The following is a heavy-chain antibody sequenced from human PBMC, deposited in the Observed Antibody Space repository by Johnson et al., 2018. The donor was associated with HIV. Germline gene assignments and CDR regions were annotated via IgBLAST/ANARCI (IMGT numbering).Heavy chain of an antibody. Sequence: VQLVESGGGWVQPGRSLRLSCAASGFSFDDYAMHWVRQAPGKGLEWVSAISWNSGKIDYADSVKGRFTISRDNAKNSLYLQMNSLRAEDMALYYCAKVSEFSYESSALNDAFDVWGQGTMVTVSS. CDR3: AKVSEFSYESSALNDAFDV. V-gene: IGHV3-9*03. D-gene: IGHD3-22*01. CDR1: GFSFDDYA. CDR2: ISWNSGKI. J-gene: IGHJ3*01.